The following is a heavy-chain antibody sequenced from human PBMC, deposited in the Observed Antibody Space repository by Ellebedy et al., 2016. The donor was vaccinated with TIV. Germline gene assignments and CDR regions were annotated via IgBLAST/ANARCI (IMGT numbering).Heavy chain of an antibody. Sequence: AASVKVSCKASGYTFTGYYMHWVRQAPGQGLEWMGWINPKSGGTITAQKFQGRVAMTRDTSIGTAYMDLSRLISADTAVYYCAREGYSSGWYVNWGQGTLVIVSS. V-gene: IGHV1-2*02. CDR2: INPKSGGT. D-gene: IGHD6-19*01. J-gene: IGHJ4*02. CDR1: GYTFTGYY. CDR3: AREGYSSGWYVN.